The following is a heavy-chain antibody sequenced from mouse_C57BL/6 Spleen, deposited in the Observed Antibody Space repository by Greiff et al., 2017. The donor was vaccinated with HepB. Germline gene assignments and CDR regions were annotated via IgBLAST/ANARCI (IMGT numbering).Heavy chain of an antibody. CDR2: IDPANGNT. J-gene: IGHJ2*01. CDR1: GFNIKNTY. Sequence: EVKLVESVAELVRPGASVKLSCTASGFNIKNTYMHWVKQRPEQGLEWIGRIDPANGNTKYAPKFQGKATITADTSSNTAYLQLSSLTSEDTAIYYCARYRGSTRGYYFDYWGQGTTLTVSS. V-gene: IGHV14-3*01. CDR3: ARYRGSTRGYYFDY. D-gene: IGHD1-1*01.